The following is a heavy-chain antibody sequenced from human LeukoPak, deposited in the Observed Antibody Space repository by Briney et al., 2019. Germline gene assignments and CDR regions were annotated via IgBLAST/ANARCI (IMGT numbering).Heavy chain of an antibody. CDR2: ISPNSGGT. J-gene: IGHJ6*03. V-gene: IGHV1-2*02. Sequence: GASVKVSCTASGYTFTGYYMHWVRQAPGQGLEWMGWISPNSGGTNYAQKFQGRVTMTRDTSISTAYMELSRLRSDDTAVYYCARASIAAARNYYMDVWGKGTTVTVSS. CDR1: GYTFTGYY. D-gene: IGHD6-13*01. CDR3: ARASIAAARNYYMDV.